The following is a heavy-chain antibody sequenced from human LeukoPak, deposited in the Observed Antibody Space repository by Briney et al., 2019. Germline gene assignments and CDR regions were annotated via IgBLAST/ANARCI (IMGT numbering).Heavy chain of an antibody. V-gene: IGHV4-4*02. D-gene: IGHD6-13*01. J-gene: IGHJ2*01. CDR1: GGSISSTNW. CDR3: ARRGSAYSSHDMIIVGYFDL. Sequence: SETLSLTCAVSGGSISSTNWWGWVRQPPGKGLEWIGEIYHRGSTNFNPSLKSRVIISLDKSKNQFSLKLNSVTAADTAVYYCARRGSAYSSHDMIIVGYFDLWGRGTLVTVSS. CDR2: IYHRGST.